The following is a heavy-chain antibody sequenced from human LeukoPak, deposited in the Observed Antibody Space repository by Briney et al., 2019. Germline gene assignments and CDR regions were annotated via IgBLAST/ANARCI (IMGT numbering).Heavy chain of an antibody. V-gene: IGHV3-30*02. CDR3: ARGGKRALAGTRSPQYFQH. CDR2: IRYDGSNK. J-gene: IGHJ1*01. CDR1: GFTFSSYG. D-gene: IGHD6-19*01. Sequence: GGSLRLSCAASGFTFSSYGMDWGRQAPGKGLEWVAFIRYDGSNKYYADSVKGRFTISRDNSKNTLYLQMNSLRAEDTAVYYCARGGKRALAGTRSPQYFQHWGQGTLVTVSS.